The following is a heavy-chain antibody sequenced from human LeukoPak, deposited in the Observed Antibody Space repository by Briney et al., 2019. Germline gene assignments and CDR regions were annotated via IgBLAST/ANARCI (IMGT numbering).Heavy chain of an antibody. CDR2: IIPIFGTA. Sequence: EASVKVSCKASGGTFSSYAISWVRQAPGQGLEWMGGIIPIFGTANYAQKFQGRVTITTDESTSTACMELSSLRSEDTAVYYCARGPYYYDSSGYYYFDYWGQGTLVTVSS. D-gene: IGHD3-22*01. V-gene: IGHV1-69*05. CDR3: ARGPYYYDSSGYYYFDY. J-gene: IGHJ4*02. CDR1: GGTFSSYA.